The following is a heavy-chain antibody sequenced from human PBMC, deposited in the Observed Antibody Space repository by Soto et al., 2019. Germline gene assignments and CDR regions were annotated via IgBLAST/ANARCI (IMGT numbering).Heavy chain of an antibody. CDR3: ARETSSSNDY. CDR2: IDGDGSRT. J-gene: IGHJ4*02. CDR1: GFTFSGYW. D-gene: IGHD2-2*01. Sequence: EVQLVKSGGGLVQPGGSLRLSCAASGFTFSGYWMHWVRQAPGKGLVWVSRIDGDGSRTNYADSVKGRFTISRDNAKNTLYLQMNSLRAEDTAVYYCARETSSSNDYWCQGTLVTVSS. V-gene: IGHV3-74*01.